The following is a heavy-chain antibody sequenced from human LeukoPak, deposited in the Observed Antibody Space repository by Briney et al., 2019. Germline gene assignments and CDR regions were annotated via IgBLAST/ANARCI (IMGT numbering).Heavy chain of an antibody. V-gene: IGHV3-23*01. CDR2: ISGSGGST. J-gene: IGHJ4*02. CDR3: AKDYDFWSGRGWVDY. Sequence: PGGSLRLSCAASGFTFSSYAMSWVRQAPGKGLEWVSAISGSGGSTYYADSVKGRFTISRDNSKNTLYLQMNSLRAEDTAVYYCAKDYDFWSGRGWVDYWGQGTLVTVSS. D-gene: IGHD3-3*01. CDR1: GFTFSSYA.